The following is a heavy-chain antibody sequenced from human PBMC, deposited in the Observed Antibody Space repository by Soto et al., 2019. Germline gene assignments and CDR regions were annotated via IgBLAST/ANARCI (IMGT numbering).Heavy chain of an antibody. J-gene: IGHJ4*02. V-gene: IGHV1-2*02. D-gene: IGHD6-19*01. CDR3: ARRRSSGWYTFDY. Sequence: EASVKVSFKASGYTFTGYYMHWVRQAPGQGLEWMGWINPNSGGTNYAQKFQGRVTMTRDTSISTAYMELSRLRSDDTAVYYCARRRSSGWYTFDYWGQGTLVTVSS. CDR2: INPNSGGT. CDR1: GYTFTGYY.